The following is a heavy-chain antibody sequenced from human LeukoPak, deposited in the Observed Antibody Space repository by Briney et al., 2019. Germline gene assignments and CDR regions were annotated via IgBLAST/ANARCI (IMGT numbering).Heavy chain of an antibody. J-gene: IGHJ4*02. V-gene: IGHV4-28*01. CDR2: IYHSGTT. CDR3: ARMENVYYYFDY. D-gene: IGHD1-1*01. CDR1: GYSITSSSW. Sequence: SETLSLTCAVSGYSITSSSWWGWIRQPPGKGLEWIGYIYHSGTTYYNPSLQSRVTMSVDTSKNQFSLKLSSVTAVDTAVYYCARMENVYYYFDYWGQGTLVTVSS.